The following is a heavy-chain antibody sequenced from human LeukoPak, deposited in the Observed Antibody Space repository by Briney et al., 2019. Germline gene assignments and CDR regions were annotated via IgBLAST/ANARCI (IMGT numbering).Heavy chain of an antibody. J-gene: IGHJ3*02. CDR2: INSDGSST. Sequence: PGGSLRLSCAASGFTFSSYWMHWVRQAPGKGLVWVSRINSDGSSTSYADPVKGRFTISRDNAKNTLYLQMNSLRAEDTAVYYCARFYVGKNAFDIWGQGTMVTVSS. V-gene: IGHV3-74*01. CDR3: ARFYVGKNAFDI. CDR1: GFTFSSYW. D-gene: IGHD1-26*01.